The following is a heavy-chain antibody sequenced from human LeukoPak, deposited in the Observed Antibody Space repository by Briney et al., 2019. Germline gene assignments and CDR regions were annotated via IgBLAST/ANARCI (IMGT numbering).Heavy chain of an antibody. J-gene: IGHJ3*01. CDR3: ATERGSSDAFAF. CDR2: LYSGGTT. V-gene: IGHV3-53*01. Sequence: GGSLRLSCAASGFAVSSNYMSWVRQAPGKGLEWVSILYSGGTTYYADSVKGRFTISRDNSKSTLYLQMNSLRAEDTAVYYCATERGSSDAFAFWGQGTKVTVFS. D-gene: IGHD1-26*01. CDR1: GFAVSSNY.